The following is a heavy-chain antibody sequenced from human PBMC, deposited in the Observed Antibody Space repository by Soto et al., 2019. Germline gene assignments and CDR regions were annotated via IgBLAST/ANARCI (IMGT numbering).Heavy chain of an antibody. CDR3: ARRAEETYSDYDGGDY. V-gene: IGHV5-51*01. D-gene: IGHD5-12*01. J-gene: IGHJ4*02. CDR1: GYSFTSHW. Sequence: GESLKISCKGSGYSFTSHWIGWVRQMPGKGLEWMGIIYPGDSDTRYSPSFQGQVTISADKSISTAYLQWSSLKASDTAMYYCARRAEETYSDYDGGDYWGQGTLVTVSS. CDR2: IYPGDSDT.